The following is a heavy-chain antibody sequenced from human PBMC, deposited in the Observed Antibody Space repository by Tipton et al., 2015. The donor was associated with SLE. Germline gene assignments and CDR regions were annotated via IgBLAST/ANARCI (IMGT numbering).Heavy chain of an antibody. Sequence: QVQLVQSGAEVKKPGASVKVSCKASGYTFTSYAITWVRQAPGQGLEWMGWMNPNSGNTGYEQKFQGRVTMTRNTSISTAYMELSSLRSEDTAVYYCARDSSGWTPSDSWGQGILVTVSS. V-gene: IGHV1-8*02. CDR3: ARDSSGWTPSDS. D-gene: IGHD6-19*01. J-gene: IGHJ4*02. CDR1: GYTFTSYA. CDR2: MNPNSGNT.